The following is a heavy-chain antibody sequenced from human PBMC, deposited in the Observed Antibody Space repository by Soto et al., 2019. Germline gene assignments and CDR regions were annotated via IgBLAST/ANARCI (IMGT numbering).Heavy chain of an antibody. CDR3: ARETYYDFWSGSFAAFDI. V-gene: IGHV3-74*01. D-gene: IGHD3-3*01. J-gene: IGHJ3*02. CDR1: GFTFSSYW. Sequence: LRLSCAASGFTFSSYWMHWVRQAPGKGLVWVSRINSDGSSTSYADSVKGRFTISRDNARNTLYLQMNSLRAEDTAVYYCARETYYDFWSGSFAAFDIWGQGTMVTVSS. CDR2: INSDGSST.